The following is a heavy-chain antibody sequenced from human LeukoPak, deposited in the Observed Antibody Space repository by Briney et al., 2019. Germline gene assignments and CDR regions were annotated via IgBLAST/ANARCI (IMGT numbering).Heavy chain of an antibody. CDR1: GGSISRYY. CDR3: ASRGNAFDI. Sequence: SETLSLTCTVSGGSISRYYWSWIRQPPGKGLEWIGNIYYSGSTNYNPSLKSRVTISVDTSKNQFSLKLSSVTAADTAVYYCASRGNAFDIWGQGTMVTVSS. D-gene: IGHD3-10*01. CDR2: IYYSGST. J-gene: IGHJ3*02. V-gene: IGHV4-59*01.